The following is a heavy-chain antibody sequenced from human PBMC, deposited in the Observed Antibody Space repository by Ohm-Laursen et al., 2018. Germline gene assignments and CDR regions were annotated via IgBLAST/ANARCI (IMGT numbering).Heavy chain of an antibody. Sequence: TLSLTCTVSGGSISSYYWSWIRQPPGKGLEWIGYIYYSGSTNYNPSLKSRVTISVDTSKNQFSLKLSSVTAADTAVYYCARGSQTRGYGMDVWGQGTTVTVSS. D-gene: IGHD1/OR15-1a*01. CDR2: IYYSGST. V-gene: IGHV4-59*12. CDR1: GGSISSYY. J-gene: IGHJ6*02. CDR3: ARGSQTRGYGMDV.